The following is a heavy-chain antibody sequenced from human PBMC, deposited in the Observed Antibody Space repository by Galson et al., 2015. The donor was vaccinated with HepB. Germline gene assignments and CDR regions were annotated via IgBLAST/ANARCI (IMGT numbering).Heavy chain of an antibody. V-gene: IGHV1-2*06. J-gene: IGHJ4*02. CDR1: GSTFTGYY. CDR2: INPNSGGT. CDR3: ARDISIVVDYAGY. D-gene: IGHD1-26*01. Sequence: SVTVSCKASGSTFTGYYMHWVRQAPGQGLEWMGRINPNSGGTNYAQKFQGRVTMTRDTSISTAYMELSRLRSDDTAVYYCARDISIVVDYAGYWGQGTLVTVSS.